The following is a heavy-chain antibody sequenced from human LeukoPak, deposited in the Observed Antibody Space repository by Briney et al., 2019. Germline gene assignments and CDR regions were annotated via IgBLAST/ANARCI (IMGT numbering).Heavy chain of an antibody. CDR2: IYPDDSDT. V-gene: IGHV5-51*01. CDR3: ARPACSSTSCYLYFQH. D-gene: IGHD2-2*01. CDR1: GYSFTSYW. J-gene: IGHJ1*01. Sequence: GESLKISCKGSGYSFTSYWITWVRQMPGKGLEWMGIIYPDDSDTRYSPSFQGQVTISADKSISTAYLQWSSLKASDTAMYYCARPACSSTSCYLYFQHWGQGTLVTVSS.